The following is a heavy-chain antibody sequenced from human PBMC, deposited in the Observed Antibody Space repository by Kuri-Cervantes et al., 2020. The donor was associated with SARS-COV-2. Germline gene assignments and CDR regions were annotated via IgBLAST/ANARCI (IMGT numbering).Heavy chain of an antibody. CDR1: GLTFSDYY. D-gene: IGHD3-10*02. Sequence: GESLKISCAASGLTFSDYYMSWIRQAPGKGLEWVSYISSSGSTIYYADSVKGRFTISRDNSKNTLYLQMNSLRAEDTAVYYCASELMYYFDYWGQGTLVTVSS. V-gene: IGHV3-11*04. CDR3: ASELMYYFDY. CDR2: ISSSGSTI. J-gene: IGHJ4*02.